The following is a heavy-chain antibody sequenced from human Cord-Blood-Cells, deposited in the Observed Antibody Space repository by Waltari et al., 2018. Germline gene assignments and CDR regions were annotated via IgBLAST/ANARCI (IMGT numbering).Heavy chain of an antibody. V-gene: IGHV1-18*01. Sequence: QVQLVQSGAEVKKPGASVKVSCKASGYTFTSYGLSWVRRAPGQGLEWMGWISAYNGNTNYAQKLQGRVTMTTDTSTSTAYMELRSLRSDDTAVYYCARDRRLDIVVVPAASNLDYWGQGTLVTVSS. CDR3: ARDRRLDIVVVPAASNLDY. CDR2: ISAYNGNT. D-gene: IGHD2-2*01. CDR1: GYTFTSYG. J-gene: IGHJ4*02.